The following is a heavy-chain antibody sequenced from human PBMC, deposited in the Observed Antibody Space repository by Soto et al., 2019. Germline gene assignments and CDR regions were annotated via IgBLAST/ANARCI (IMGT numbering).Heavy chain of an antibody. Sequence: VQVVESGGGLVQPGGSLRLSCAASGFTFSGVEMNWVRQAPGKGLEWVSYISSGGATTRYADSVKGRFTISRDNAENSLFLQMNSLRGEDTAIYYCARDAWFDLWGQGSLVTVSA. J-gene: IGHJ5*02. CDR2: ISSGGATT. CDR3: ARDAWFDL. V-gene: IGHV3-48*03. CDR1: GFTFSGVE.